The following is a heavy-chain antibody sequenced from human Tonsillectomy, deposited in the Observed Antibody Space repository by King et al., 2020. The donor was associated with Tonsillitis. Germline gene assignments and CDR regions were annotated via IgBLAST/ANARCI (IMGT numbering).Heavy chain of an antibody. V-gene: IGHV3-11*01. CDR3: ARAYCGGDCLDNAFDF. CDR1: GFNFSDYY. J-gene: IGHJ3*01. CDR2: ISSGDKTI. Sequence: VQLVESGGGLVKPGGSLRLSCAASGFNFSDYYMSWIRQAPGKGLEWVSYISSGDKTIYYADSVNGRFTITRKHARSSLYLQMSSLRAEDTAVYYCARAYCGGDCLDNAFDFWGQGPMVTVS. D-gene: IGHD2-21*01.